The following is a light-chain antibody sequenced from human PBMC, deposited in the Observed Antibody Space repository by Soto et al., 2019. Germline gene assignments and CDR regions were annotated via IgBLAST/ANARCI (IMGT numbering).Light chain of an antibody. CDR3: QQRLNWPPET. CDR1: QSVSSY. Sequence: EIVLTQSPATLSLSPGERATLSCRASQSVSSYLAWYQQEPGQAPRLLIYDASNRATGIPARFSGSGSGTDFTLTISSLEPEDFAVYYCQQRLNWPPETFVGGTKVDIK. V-gene: IGKV3-11*01. CDR2: DAS. J-gene: IGKJ4*01.